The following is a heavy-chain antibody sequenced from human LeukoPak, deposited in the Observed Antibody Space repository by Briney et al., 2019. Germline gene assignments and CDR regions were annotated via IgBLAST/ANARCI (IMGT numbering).Heavy chain of an antibody. CDR3: ARGHQGWSGYSNWFDP. V-gene: IGHV4-61*05. CDR1: GGSISSSSYY. Sequence: SETLSLTCTVSGGSISSSSYYWGWIRQPPGKGLEWIGYIYYSGSTNYNPSLKSRVTISVDTSKNQFSLKLSSVTAADTAVYYCARGHQGWSGYSNWFDPWGQGTLVTVSS. J-gene: IGHJ5*02. D-gene: IGHD3-3*01. CDR2: IYYSGST.